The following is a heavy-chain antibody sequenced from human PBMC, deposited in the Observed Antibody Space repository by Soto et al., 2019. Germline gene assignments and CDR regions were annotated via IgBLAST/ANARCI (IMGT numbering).Heavy chain of an antibody. CDR2: IWYDGSNK. D-gene: IGHD2-2*01. Sequence: QVQLVESGGGVVQPGRSLRLSCAASGFTFSSYGMHWVRQAPGKGLEWVAVIWYDGSNKYYADSVKGRFTISRDNSKNTLYLQMNSLRAEDTAVYYCPSTIVPQYYFDYWGQGTLVTVSS. CDR3: PSTIVPQYYFDY. CDR1: GFTFSSYG. V-gene: IGHV3-33*01. J-gene: IGHJ4*02.